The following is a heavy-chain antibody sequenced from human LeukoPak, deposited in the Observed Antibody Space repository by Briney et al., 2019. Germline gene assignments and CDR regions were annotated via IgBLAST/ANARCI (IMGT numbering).Heavy chain of an antibody. CDR2: IIPILGTA. J-gene: IGHJ4*02. CDR1: GGTFSSYA. Sequence: ASVKVSCKASGGTFSSYAISWVRQAPGQGLEWMGGIIPILGTANYAQKFQGRVTITADKSTSTAYMELSSLRSEDTAVYYCARATAAGTDIDYWGQGTLVTVSS. V-gene: IGHV1-69*10. CDR3: ARATAAGTDIDY. D-gene: IGHD6-13*01.